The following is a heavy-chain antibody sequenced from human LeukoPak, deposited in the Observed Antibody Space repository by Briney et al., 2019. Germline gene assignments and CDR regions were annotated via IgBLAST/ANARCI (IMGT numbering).Heavy chain of an antibody. CDR1: GFTFSSYA. D-gene: IGHD3-10*01. CDR2: ISYDGSNK. J-gene: IGHJ6*02. Sequence: GRSLRLSCAASGFTFSSYAMHWVRQAPGKGLEWVAVISYDGSNKYYADSVKGRFTISRDNSKNTLYLQMNSLRAEDTAVYYCARDMGDYYYYDMDVWGQGTTVTVSS. V-gene: IGHV3-30-3*01. CDR3: ARDMGDYYYYDMDV.